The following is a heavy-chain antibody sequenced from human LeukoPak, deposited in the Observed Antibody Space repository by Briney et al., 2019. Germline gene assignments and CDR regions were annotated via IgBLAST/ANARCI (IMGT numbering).Heavy chain of an antibody. J-gene: IGHJ5*02. Sequence: SETLSLTCTVSGGSISSYYWSWIRQPPGQGLEWVGYIYYSGSTNYNPSLKSRVTISIDTSKNQFSLKLSSVTAADTAVYYCARGYYDISGYSNWFDPWGQGTLVTVSS. CDR3: ARGYYDISGYSNWFDP. D-gene: IGHD3-22*01. V-gene: IGHV4-59*01. CDR2: IYYSGST. CDR1: GGSISSYY.